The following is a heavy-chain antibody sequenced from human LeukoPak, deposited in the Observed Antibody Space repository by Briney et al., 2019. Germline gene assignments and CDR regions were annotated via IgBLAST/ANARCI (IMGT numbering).Heavy chain of an antibody. CDR3: ARVRYYDSSGYSTPNSDAFDI. CDR2: ISSSSSYT. V-gene: IGHV3-21*01. J-gene: IGHJ3*02. D-gene: IGHD3-22*01. CDR1: GFTFSSYS. Sequence: GGSLRLSCAASGFTFSSYSMNWVRQAPGKGLEWVSSISSSSSYTYYADSVKGRFTISRDNAKNSLYLQMNSLRAEDTAVYYCARVRYYDSSGYSTPNSDAFDIWGQGTMVTVSS.